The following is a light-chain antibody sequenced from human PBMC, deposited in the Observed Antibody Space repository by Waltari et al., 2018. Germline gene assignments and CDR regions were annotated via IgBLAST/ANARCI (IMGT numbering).Light chain of an antibody. J-gene: IGLJ3*02. CDR1: NIGIKR. V-gene: IGLV3-21*03. Sequence: SYVVTQPPSVSVAPGKTASITCGGNNIGIKRVHWYQQKSGQAPVLVVYDDSDRPSGIPERFSGSNSGNTATLTISRVEAGDEADYYCQVWDSSSDHRVFGGGTKLTVL. CDR3: QVWDSSSDHRV. CDR2: DDS.